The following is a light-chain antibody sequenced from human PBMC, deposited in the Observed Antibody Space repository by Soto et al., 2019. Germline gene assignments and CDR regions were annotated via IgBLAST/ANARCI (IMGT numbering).Light chain of an antibody. CDR1: QSVSSN. CDR2: GAS. CDR3: QQFYNWPRT. Sequence: EIVMTQPPGTLSVSPGERATLSCRASQSVSSNLAWYQQKPGQAPRLLIYGASTRATGIPARFSGSGSETEFTLTISSLQSEDVAVYYCQQFYNWPRTFGQGTKVEIK. J-gene: IGKJ1*01. V-gene: IGKV3-15*01.